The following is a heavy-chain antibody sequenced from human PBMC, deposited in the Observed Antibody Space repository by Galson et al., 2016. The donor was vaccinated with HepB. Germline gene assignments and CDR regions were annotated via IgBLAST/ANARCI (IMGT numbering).Heavy chain of an antibody. Sequence: SGFTFSDAWMSWVRQAPGKGLEWVGRIKSKGNGGTTDYAAPVKDRFTISRDDLTNMVYLQMNSLESEDTAIYYCSTAIKSRYFDWLPLWGQGTLVTVSS. J-gene: IGHJ4*02. CDR1: GFTFSDAW. CDR3: STAIKSRYFDWLPL. D-gene: IGHD3-9*01. CDR2: IKSKGNGGTT. V-gene: IGHV3-15*01.